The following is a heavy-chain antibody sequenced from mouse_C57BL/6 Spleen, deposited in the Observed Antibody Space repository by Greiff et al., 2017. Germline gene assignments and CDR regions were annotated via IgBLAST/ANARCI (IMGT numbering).Heavy chain of an antibody. J-gene: IGHJ2*01. CDR1: GYTFTSYW. CDR2: IDPSDSYT. D-gene: IGHD1-1*01. CDR3: ARGYGSSWRYFDY. Sequence: QVHVKQPGAELVKPGASVKLSCKASGYTFTSYWMQWVKQRPGQGLEWIGEIDPSDSYTNYNQKFKGKATLTVDTSSSTAYMQLSSLTSEDSAVYYCARGYGSSWRYFDYWGQGTTLTVSS. V-gene: IGHV1-50*01.